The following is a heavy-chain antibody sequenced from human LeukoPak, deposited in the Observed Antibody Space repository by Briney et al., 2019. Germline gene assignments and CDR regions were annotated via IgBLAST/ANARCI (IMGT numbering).Heavy chain of an antibody. D-gene: IGHD6-19*01. Sequence: GGSLRLSCAASGFTFDDYGMSWVRQAPGKGLEWVSGINWNGGSTGYADSVKDRFTISRDNAKNSLYLQMNSLRAEDTALYYCARDRVIIAVAGDAFDIWGQGTMVTVSS. V-gene: IGHV3-20*04. CDR1: GFTFDDYG. J-gene: IGHJ3*02. CDR2: INWNGGST. CDR3: ARDRVIIAVAGDAFDI.